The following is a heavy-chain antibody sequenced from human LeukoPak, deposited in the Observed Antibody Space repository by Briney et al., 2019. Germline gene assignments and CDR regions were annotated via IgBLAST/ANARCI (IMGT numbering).Heavy chain of an antibody. CDR1: GFSFSRYY. Sequence: GGSLRLSCAASGFSFSRYYMSWVRQTPGKALEWISYIPTSGISVQYADSVRGRFTASRDDAKNSLHLQMDSLRVEDTAVYYSTRAVGLGPGAHFDQWGQGALVIVSS. CDR2: IPTSGISV. D-gene: IGHD1-26*01. J-gene: IGHJ4*02. CDR3: TRAVGLGPGAHFDQ. V-gene: IGHV3-11*01.